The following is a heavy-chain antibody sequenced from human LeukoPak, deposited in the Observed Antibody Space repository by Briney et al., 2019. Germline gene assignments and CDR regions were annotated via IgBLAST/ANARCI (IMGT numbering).Heavy chain of an antibody. CDR1: GGSISSGGYY. D-gene: IGHD4-17*01. CDR3: ARDSTVTTFDY. Sequence: SETLSLTCTVSGGSISSGGYYWSWIRQHPGKGLEWIGYIYYSGSTYYNPSLKSRVTISVDTSKNQFSLKLSSVTAADTAVYYCARDSTVTTFDYWGQGTQVTVS. V-gene: IGHV4-31*03. J-gene: IGHJ4*02. CDR2: IYYSGST.